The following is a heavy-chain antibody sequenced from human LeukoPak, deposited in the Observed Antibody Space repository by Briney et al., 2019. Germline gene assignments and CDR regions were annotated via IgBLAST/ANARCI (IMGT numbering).Heavy chain of an antibody. Sequence: SETLSLTCTVSGGSISSYYWNWIRQPPGKGLEWIGYVSYNGNTNYNPSLKGRVTMSVDTSKNQFSLKLSSVTAADTAVYFCARVYSSGWYLFDYWGQGTPVTVSS. V-gene: IGHV4-59*01. D-gene: IGHD6-19*01. CDR1: GGSISSYY. CDR2: VSYNGNT. J-gene: IGHJ4*02. CDR3: ARVYSSGWYLFDY.